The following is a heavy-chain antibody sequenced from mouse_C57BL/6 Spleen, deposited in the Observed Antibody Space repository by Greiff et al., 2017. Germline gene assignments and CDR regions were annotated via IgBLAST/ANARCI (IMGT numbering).Heavy chain of an antibody. V-gene: IGHV1-53*01. CDR1: GYTFTSYW. J-gene: IGHJ2*01. D-gene: IGHD2-5*01. Sequence: VQLQQSGAELVKPGASVKLSCKASGYTFTSYWMHWVKQRPGQGLEWIGNINPSNGGTNYNEKFKSKATLTVDKSSSTAYMQLNSLTSEDSAVYYCARVGSYSKIDYWGQGTTLTVSS. CDR3: ARVGSYSKIDY. CDR2: INPSNGGT.